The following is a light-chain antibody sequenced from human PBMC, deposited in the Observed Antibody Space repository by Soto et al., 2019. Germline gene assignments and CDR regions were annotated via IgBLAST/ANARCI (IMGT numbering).Light chain of an antibody. CDR3: QQTNSFPFT. J-gene: IGKJ3*01. CDR2: TES. V-gene: IGKV1-12*01. Sequence: IQMTQSPYSVSASVGDRVTITCRARQGISRWLDWYQQKPGKAPKLLIYTESRLQIGVPSRFSGSGSGTDFTVTISSLQPEDFAPYYCQQTNSFPFTFGPGTKVDIK. CDR1: QGISRW.